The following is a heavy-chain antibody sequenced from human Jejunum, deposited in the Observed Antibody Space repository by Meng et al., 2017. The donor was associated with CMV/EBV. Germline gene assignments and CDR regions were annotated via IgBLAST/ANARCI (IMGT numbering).Heavy chain of an antibody. V-gene: IGHV4-38-2*02. D-gene: IGHD3-9*01. J-gene: IGHJ4*02. Sequence: SGYSLRRGYYGGWIPQTPGKGLEWVATIYHSGRTSYNPSLMSRVTLSVDASKNQFSLTLRSVTAADTAVYYCARVGYYDWLFYFESWGQGTLVTVSS. CDR3: ARVGYYDWLFYFES. CDR1: GYSLRRGYY. CDR2: IYHSGRT.